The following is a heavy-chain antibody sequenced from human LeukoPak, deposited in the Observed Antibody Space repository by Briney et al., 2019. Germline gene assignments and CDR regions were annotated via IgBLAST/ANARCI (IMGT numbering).Heavy chain of an antibody. CDR1: GYTFTNYG. D-gene: IGHD6-13*01. Sequence: ASVKVSCKASGYTFTNYGISWVRQAPGQGLEWMGWINPNSGGTNYAQKFQGRVTMTRDTSISTAYMELSGLRSDDTAVYYCARGSSWYEAFDIWGQGTMVTVSS. CDR2: INPNSGGT. CDR3: ARGSSWYEAFDI. J-gene: IGHJ3*02. V-gene: IGHV1-2*02.